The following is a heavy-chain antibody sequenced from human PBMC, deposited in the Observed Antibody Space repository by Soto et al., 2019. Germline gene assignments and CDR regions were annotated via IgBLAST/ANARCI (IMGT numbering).Heavy chain of an antibody. Sequence: QVQLVQSGAEVKKPGASVKVSCKASGYTFTSYYVHWVRQAPGQGLEWMGIINPGGGTRYAQKFQGRVTMTRDTSTSTVYMELSSLRSEETAVYYCARVYCSGGGCYGIDYWGQGTLVTVSS. CDR3: ARVYCSGGGCYGIDY. D-gene: IGHD2-15*01. J-gene: IGHJ4*02. CDR1: GYTFTSYY. V-gene: IGHV1-46*01. CDR2: INPGGGT.